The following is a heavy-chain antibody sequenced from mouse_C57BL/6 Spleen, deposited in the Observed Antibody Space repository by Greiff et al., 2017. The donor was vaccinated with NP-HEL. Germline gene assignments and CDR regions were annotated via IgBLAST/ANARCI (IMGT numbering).Heavy chain of an antibody. D-gene: IGHD1-1*01. CDR2: IDPANGNT. J-gene: IGHJ1*03. Sequence: EVKLVESVAELVRPGASVKLSCTASGFNIKNTYMHWVKQRPEQGLEWIGRIDPANGNTKYAPKFQGKATITADTSSNTAYLQLSSLTSEDTAIYYCAPVYYYGSSYWYFDVWGTGTTVTVSS. V-gene: IGHV14-3*01. CDR1: GFNIKNTY. CDR3: APVYYYGSSYWYFDV.